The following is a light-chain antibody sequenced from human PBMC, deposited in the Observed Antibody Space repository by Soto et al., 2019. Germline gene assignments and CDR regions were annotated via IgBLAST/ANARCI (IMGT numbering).Light chain of an antibody. CDR3: QQYGSSLYT. CDR2: GAS. CDR1: QSVSSSY. Sequence: EIVLTQSPGTLSLSPGERATLSCRASQSVSSSYLAWYQQKPGQAPRLLIYGASSRATDIPDRFSGSGSGTAFTLTISRLEPEDCAVYYCQQYGSSLYTFGQGTKLEIK. V-gene: IGKV3-20*01. J-gene: IGKJ2*01.